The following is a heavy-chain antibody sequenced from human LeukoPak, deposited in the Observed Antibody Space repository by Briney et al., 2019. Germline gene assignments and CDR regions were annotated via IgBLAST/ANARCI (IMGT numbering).Heavy chain of an antibody. J-gene: IGHJ6*02. CDR2: IYYSGST. CDR1: GGSISSGGYY. Sequence: SQTLSLTCTVSGGSISSGGYYWSWIRQHPGNGLEWIGYIYYSGSTYYNPSLKSRVTISVDTSKNQFSLKLSSVTAADTAVYYCARDCSSTSCYYYGMDVWGQGTTVTVSS. D-gene: IGHD2-2*01. V-gene: IGHV4-31*03. CDR3: ARDCSSTSCYYYGMDV.